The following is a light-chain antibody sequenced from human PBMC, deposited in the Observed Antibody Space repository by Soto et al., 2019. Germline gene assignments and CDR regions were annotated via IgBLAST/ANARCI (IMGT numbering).Light chain of an antibody. J-gene: IGLJ2*01. CDR1: SSDVGAYNY. CDR2: DVS. CDR3: NSYTSSHSLEV. V-gene: IGLV2-14*03. Sequence: QSALTQPASVSGSPGQSITISCTGTSSDVGAYNYVSWYQQHPGKAPKIMIYDVSTRPSGVSDRFSGSKSGNTASLTISGLQAEDEADYYCNSYTSSHSLEVFGGGTKVTVL.